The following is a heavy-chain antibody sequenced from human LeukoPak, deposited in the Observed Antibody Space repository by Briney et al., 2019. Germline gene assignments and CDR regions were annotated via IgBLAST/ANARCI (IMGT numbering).Heavy chain of an antibody. CDR2: INPNSGGT. CDR1: GYTLTDYY. CDR3: ARGTAYCGGDCYLSGSEAFDI. Sequence: ASVKVSCKASGYTLTDYYMHWVRQAPGQGLEWMGRINPNSGGTNYAQKFQGRVTMTRDTSISTVYMELSRLRSDDTAVYYCARGTAYCGGDCYLSGSEAFDIWGQGTMVTVSS. D-gene: IGHD2-21*02. V-gene: IGHV1-2*06. J-gene: IGHJ3*02.